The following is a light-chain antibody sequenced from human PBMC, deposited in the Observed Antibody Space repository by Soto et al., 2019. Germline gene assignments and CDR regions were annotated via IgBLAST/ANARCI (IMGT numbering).Light chain of an antibody. J-gene: IGLJ1*01. V-gene: IGLV2-14*01. CDR2: EVS. Sequence: QSALTQPASVSGSPGQSITISCSGATSDIGTYNYVSWYQHHPGKVPKVIIYEVSNRPSGVSNRFSGSKSGNTASLTISGLQAEDEADYYCTLYTSENTYVFGTGTKLTVL. CDR3: TLYTSENTYV. CDR1: TSDIGTYNY.